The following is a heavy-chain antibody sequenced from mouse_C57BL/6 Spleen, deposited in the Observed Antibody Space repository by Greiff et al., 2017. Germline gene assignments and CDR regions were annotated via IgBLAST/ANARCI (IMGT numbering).Heavy chain of an antibody. Sequence: EVKLMESGPELVKPGASVKIPCKASGYTFTDYNMDWVKQSHGKSLEWIGDINPNNGGTIYNQKFKGKATLTVDKSSSTAYMELRSLTSEDTAVYYCARESNYGYAMDYWGQGTSVTVSS. J-gene: IGHJ4*01. CDR2: INPNNGGT. D-gene: IGHD2-5*01. CDR1: GYTFTDYN. V-gene: IGHV1-18*01. CDR3: ARESNYGYAMDY.